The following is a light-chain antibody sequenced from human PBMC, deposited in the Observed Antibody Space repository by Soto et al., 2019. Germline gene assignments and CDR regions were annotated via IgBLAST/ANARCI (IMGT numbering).Light chain of an antibody. CDR2: GAS. Sequence: EIVLTQSPGTLSLSPGERATLSCRASQSVSSSYLAWYQQKSGQAPRLLIYGASSRATGIPDRFSGSGSGKDFTLTISRLEPEDFAVYYCQQYGSSPGTFGQGTKVDIK. J-gene: IGKJ1*01. CDR1: QSVSSSY. V-gene: IGKV3-20*01. CDR3: QQYGSSPGT.